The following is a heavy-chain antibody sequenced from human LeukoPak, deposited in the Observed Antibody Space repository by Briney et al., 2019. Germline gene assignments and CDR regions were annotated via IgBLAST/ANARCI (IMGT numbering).Heavy chain of an antibody. CDR1: GFTFSSYG. CDR3: AKGLIAAAGRLY. CDR2: IRYDGSNK. D-gene: IGHD6-13*01. V-gene: IGHV3-30*02. Sequence: PGGSLRLSCAASGFTFSSYGMHWVRQAPGKGLEWVAFIRYDGSNKYYADSVKGRFTISRDNSKNTLYLQMNSLRAEDTVVYYCAKGLIAAAGRLYWGQGTLVTVSS. J-gene: IGHJ4*02.